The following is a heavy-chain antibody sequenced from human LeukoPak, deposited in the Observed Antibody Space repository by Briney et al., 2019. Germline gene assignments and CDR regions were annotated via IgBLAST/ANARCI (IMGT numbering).Heavy chain of an antibody. V-gene: IGHV1-18*01. CDR3: AMRGYGAYYYGMDV. CDR1: GYTFTSYG. D-gene: IGHD4-17*01. J-gene: IGHJ6*02. CDR2: ISTYNGNT. Sequence: GASVKVSCTASGYTFTSYGISWVRQAPGQGLEWMGWISTYNGNTNYAQKLQDRVTMTTDTSTSTAYMELRSLRSDDTAAYYCAMRGYGAYYYGMDVWGQGTTVTVSS.